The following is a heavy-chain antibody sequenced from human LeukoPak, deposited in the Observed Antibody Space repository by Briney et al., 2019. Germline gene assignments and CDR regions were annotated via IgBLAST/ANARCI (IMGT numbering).Heavy chain of an antibody. D-gene: IGHD6-19*01. V-gene: IGHV3-21*01. CDR3: ARIHIAVAGITDY. CDR1: GCTFSSYS. J-gene: IGHJ4*02. Sequence: GGSLRLSCAASGCTFSSYSMNWVRQAPGKGLEWVSSISSKSTYIYYADSVKGRFTISRDNAKSSLYLQMNSLRAEDTAIYYCARIHIAVAGITDYWGQGTLVTVSS. CDR2: ISSKSTYI.